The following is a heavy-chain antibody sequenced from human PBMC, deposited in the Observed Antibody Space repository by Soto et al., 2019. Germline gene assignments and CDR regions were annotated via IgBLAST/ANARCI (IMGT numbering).Heavy chain of an antibody. D-gene: IGHD2-21*02. CDR3: ARLAYCGGDCYLYYYGMDV. CDR1: GYSFTSYW. V-gene: IGHV5-51*01. J-gene: IGHJ6*02. CDR2: IYPGDSDT. Sequence: PGESLKISCKGSGYSFTSYWIGWVRQMPGKGLEWMGIIYPGDSDTRYRPSFQGQVTISADKSISTAYLQWSSLKASDTAMYYCARLAYCGGDCYLYYYGMDVWGQGTTVTVSS.